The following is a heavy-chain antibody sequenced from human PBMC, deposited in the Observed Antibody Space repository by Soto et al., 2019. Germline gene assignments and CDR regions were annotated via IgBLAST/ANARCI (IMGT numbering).Heavy chain of an antibody. CDR3: AKDGFGEYYYDSSGYYYFDY. J-gene: IGHJ4*02. V-gene: IGHV3-23*01. Sequence: GGSLRLSCAASGFTFSSYAMSWVRQAPGKGLEWVSDISGSGGSTYYADSVKGRFTISRDNSKNTLYLQMNSLRAEDTAVYYCAKDGFGEYYYDSSGYYYFDYWGQGTLVTVSS. CDR2: ISGSGGST. D-gene: IGHD3-22*01. CDR1: GFTFSSYA.